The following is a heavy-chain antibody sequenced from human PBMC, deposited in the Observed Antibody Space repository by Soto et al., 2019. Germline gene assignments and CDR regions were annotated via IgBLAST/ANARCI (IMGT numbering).Heavy chain of an antibody. CDR1: GFTFSSYA. CDR3: AKVFEMATTGPFDY. V-gene: IGHV3-23*01. CDR2: ISCSGGGT. D-gene: IGHD5-12*01. J-gene: IGHJ4*02. Sequence: PAGSLILFYTASGFTFSSYAMSWVRQAPGKGLEWVSAISCSGGGTYYADSVKGRFTISRDNSKNTLYLQMNSLRAEDTAVYYCAKVFEMATTGPFDYWGQGTLVTVSS.